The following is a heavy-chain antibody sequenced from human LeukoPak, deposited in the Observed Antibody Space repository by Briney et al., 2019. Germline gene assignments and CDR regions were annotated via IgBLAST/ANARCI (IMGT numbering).Heavy chain of an antibody. CDR1: GGTFSSYA. Sequence: SVKVSCKASGGTFSSYAISWVRQAPGQGLEWMGRIIPIFGIANYAQKFQGRVTITADKSTSTAYMELSSLRSEDTAVYYCARVPLGGVIKDAFDIWGQGTMVTVSS. CDR3: ARVPLGGVIKDAFDI. V-gene: IGHV1-69*04. D-gene: IGHD3-16*01. CDR2: IIPIFGIA. J-gene: IGHJ3*02.